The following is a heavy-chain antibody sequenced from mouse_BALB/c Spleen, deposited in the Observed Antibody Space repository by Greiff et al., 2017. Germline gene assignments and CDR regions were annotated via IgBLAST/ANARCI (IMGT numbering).Heavy chain of an antibody. D-gene: IGHD2-4*01. CDR1: GFTFSSYT. Sequence: EVQGVESGGGLVKPGGSLKLSCAASGFTFSSYTMSWVRQTPEKRLEWVATISSGGSYTYYPDSVKGRFTISRDNAKNTLYLQMSSLKSEDTAMYYCTRDRGTTMITFAYWGQGTLVTVSA. V-gene: IGHV5-6-4*01. CDR2: ISSGGSYT. J-gene: IGHJ3*01. CDR3: TRDRGTTMITFAY.